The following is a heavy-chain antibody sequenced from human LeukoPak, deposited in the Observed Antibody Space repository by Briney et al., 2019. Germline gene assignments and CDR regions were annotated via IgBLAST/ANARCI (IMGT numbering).Heavy chain of an antibody. Sequence: PGGSLRLSCAASGFTFSSYGMHWVRQAPGKGLDWVAFIRYDGSNKYYADSVKGRFTISRDNSKNTLYLQMNSLRAEDTAVYYCAKLGYSSSWYAPNFDYWGQGTLVTVSS. D-gene: IGHD6-13*01. CDR3: AKLGYSSSWYAPNFDY. J-gene: IGHJ4*02. CDR1: GFTFSSYG. V-gene: IGHV3-30*02. CDR2: IRYDGSNK.